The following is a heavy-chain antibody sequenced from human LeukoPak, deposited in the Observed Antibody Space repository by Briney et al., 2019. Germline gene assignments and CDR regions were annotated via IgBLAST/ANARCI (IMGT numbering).Heavy chain of an antibody. CDR2: INHSGST. Sequence: PSETLSLTCAVYGGSFSGYYWSWIRQPPGKGLEWIGEINHSGSTNYNPSLKSRVTISVDTSKNQFSLKLSSVTAVDTAVYYCARGADDFPDAFDIWGQGTMVTVSS. D-gene: IGHD3-3*01. J-gene: IGHJ3*02. V-gene: IGHV4-34*01. CDR3: ARGADDFPDAFDI. CDR1: GGSFSGYY.